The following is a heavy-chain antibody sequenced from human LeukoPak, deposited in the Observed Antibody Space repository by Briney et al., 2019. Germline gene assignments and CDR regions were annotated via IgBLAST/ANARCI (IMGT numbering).Heavy chain of an antibody. CDR1: GGSISSYY. J-gene: IGHJ4*02. CDR3: ARLGSHHDY. Sequence: SETLSLTCTVSGGSISSYYWSWIRQPPGKGLEWIGYIYYSGSTNYNPSLKSRVTISVDTSKNQFSLKLSSVTAADTAVYYCARLGSHHDYWGQGTLVTVSS. CDR2: IYYSGST. V-gene: IGHV4-59*12.